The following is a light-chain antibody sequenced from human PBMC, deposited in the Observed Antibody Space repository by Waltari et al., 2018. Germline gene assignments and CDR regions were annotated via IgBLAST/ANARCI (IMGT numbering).Light chain of an antibody. J-gene: IGKJ5*01. CDR3: QQRSIWPPIT. CDR2: DVD. Sequence: CRASQNVSNFLAWYQHKPGQAPRLIIYDVDNRATGIPPRFSGSGSGTDVTLTISRFESEDSAVYSCQQRSIWPPITFGQGTRLEIK. CDR1: QNVSNF. V-gene: IGKV3-11*01.